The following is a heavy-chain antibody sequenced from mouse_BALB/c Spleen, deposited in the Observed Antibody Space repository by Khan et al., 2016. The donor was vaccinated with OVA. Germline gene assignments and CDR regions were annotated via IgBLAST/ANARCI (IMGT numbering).Heavy chain of an antibody. J-gene: IGHJ2*01. Sequence: SLPLSFSSSFFPFLLSSLSFFLPPPSPLLASSPPLLLGCSYTYYPDSVKGRFTISRDNAKNTLYLQMSSLRSEDTAMYYCARRITDYWGQGTTLTVSS. CDR3: ARRITDY. CDR2: LLLGCSYT. D-gene: IGHD1-2*01. V-gene: IGHV5-9-1*01. CDR1: FFPFLLSS.